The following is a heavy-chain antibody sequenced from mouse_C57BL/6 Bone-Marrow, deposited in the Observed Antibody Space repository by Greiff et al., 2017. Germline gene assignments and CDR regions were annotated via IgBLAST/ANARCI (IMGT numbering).Heavy chain of an antibody. Sequence: VQLQQSGTELVKPGASVKLSCKASGYTFTSYWMHWVKQRPGQGLEWIGNINTSNGGPKYNAKFNSTATLTVDKSSSTAYMQLSSLTSEDSTVYYCSRSSYYGSWYWYYDVWGTGTTVTVSS. CDR2: INTSNGGP. V-gene: IGHV1-53*01. J-gene: IGHJ1*03. D-gene: IGHD1-1*01. CDR1: GYTFTSYW. CDR3: SRSSYYGSWYWYYDV.